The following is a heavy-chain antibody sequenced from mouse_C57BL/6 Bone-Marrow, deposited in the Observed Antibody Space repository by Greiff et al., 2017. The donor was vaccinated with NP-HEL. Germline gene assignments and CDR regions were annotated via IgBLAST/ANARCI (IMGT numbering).Heavy chain of an antibody. CDR2: IYPRSGNT. J-gene: IGHJ1*03. V-gene: IGHV1-81*01. Sequence: VKVVESGAELARPGASVKLSCKASGYTFTSYGISWVKQRTGQGLEWIGEIYPRSGNTYYNEKFKGKATLTADKSSSTAYMELRSLTSEDSAVYFCARYYGSPWYFDVWGTGTTVTVSS. D-gene: IGHD1-1*01. CDR3: ARYYGSPWYFDV. CDR1: GYTFTSYG.